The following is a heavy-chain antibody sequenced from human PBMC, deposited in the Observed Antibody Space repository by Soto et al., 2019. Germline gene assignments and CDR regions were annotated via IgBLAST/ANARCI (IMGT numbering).Heavy chain of an antibody. CDR1: GYTFTSYY. V-gene: IGHV1-46*01. Sequence: QVQLMQSGAEVKKPGASVTISCKASGYTFTSYYIHWVRQAPRQGLEWMAIINPSGGSTNYAQKFQGRVTVTRDTSTSTVNMELSSLSSEDKAVYYCARDLTAADYWCQGTLVTVSS. D-gene: IGHD2-21*02. CDR3: ARDLTAADY. CDR2: INPSGGST. J-gene: IGHJ4*02.